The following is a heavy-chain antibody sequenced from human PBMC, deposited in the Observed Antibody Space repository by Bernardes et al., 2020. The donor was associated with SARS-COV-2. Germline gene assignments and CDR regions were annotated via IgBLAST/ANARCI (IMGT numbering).Heavy chain of an antibody. J-gene: IGHJ6*02. CDR2: INSDGSST. V-gene: IGHV3-74*01. D-gene: IGHD6-6*01. CDR1: GFTFSSYW. CDR3: ARDGGSSSFGLYYYYGMDV. Sequence: GGSLRLCCAASGFTFSSYWMHWVRQAPGKGLVWVSRINSDGSSTSYADSVKGRFTISRDNAKNTLYLQMNSLRAEDTAVYYCARDGGSSSFGLYYYYGMDVWGQGTTVTVSS.